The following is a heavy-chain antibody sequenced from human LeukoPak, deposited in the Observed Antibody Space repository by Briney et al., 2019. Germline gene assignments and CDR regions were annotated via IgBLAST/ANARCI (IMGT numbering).Heavy chain of an antibody. D-gene: IGHD6-19*01. Sequence: SQTLSLTCTVSGGSISSGSYYWSWLRQPAGKGLEWNGRIYTSGSTNYNPSLKSRVTISIDTSKNQFSLKLSSVTATDTAVYYCAKFGQVAGTGGDYWGQGTLDTVSS. J-gene: IGHJ4*02. CDR3: AKFGQVAGTGGDY. V-gene: IGHV4-61*02. CDR1: GGSISSGSYY. CDR2: IYTSGST.